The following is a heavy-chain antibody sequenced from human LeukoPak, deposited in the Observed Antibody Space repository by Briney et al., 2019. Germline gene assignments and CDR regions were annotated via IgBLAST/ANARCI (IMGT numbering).Heavy chain of an antibody. D-gene: IGHD3-10*01. CDR3: ARDHRIMVRGVIRYYHGMDV. CDR1: GDSISSSSYY. J-gene: IGHJ6*02. CDR2: IYYSGST. Sequence: SETLSLTCTVSGDSISSSSYYWGWIRQPPGKGLEWIGSIYYSGSTYYNPSLKSRVTMSVDTSKNQFSLKLSSVTAADTAVYYCARDHRIMVRGVIRYYHGMDVWGQGTTVTVSS. V-gene: IGHV4-39*02.